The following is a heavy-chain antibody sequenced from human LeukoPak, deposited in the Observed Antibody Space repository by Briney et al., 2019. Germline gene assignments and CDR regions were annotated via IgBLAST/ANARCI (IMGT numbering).Heavy chain of an antibody. CDR1: GFTFSSYA. Sequence: AGGSLRLSCAASGFTFSSYAMSWVRQAPGKGLEWVSAISGSGGSTYYADSVKGRFTISRDNSKNTLYLQMNSLRAEDTAVYYCAKGRRPRNWFDPWGQGTLVTVSS. V-gene: IGHV3-23*01. D-gene: IGHD6-25*01. CDR2: ISGSGGST. CDR3: AKGRRPRNWFDP. J-gene: IGHJ5*02.